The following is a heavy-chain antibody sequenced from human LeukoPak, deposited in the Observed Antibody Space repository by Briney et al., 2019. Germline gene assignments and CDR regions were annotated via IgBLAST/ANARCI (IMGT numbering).Heavy chain of an antibody. CDR3: ASNDIVVVPAAPARPFDY. Sequence: VKVSCKASGGTFSSYAISWVRQAPGQGLEWMGGIIPIFGTANYAQKFQGRVTITADESTSTAYMELSSLRSEDAAVYYCASNDIVVVPAAPARPFDYWGQGTLVTVSS. CDR2: IIPIFGTA. CDR1: GGTFSSYA. V-gene: IGHV1-69*01. D-gene: IGHD2-2*01. J-gene: IGHJ4*02.